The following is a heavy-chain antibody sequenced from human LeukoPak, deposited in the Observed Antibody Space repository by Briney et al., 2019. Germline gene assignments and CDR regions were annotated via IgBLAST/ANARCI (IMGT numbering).Heavy chain of an antibody. CDR3: ARDLTVTSTCWFDR. CDR2: ITSSSSYT. Sequence: GGSLRLSCAVSGFTFSSYSMNWVRQAPGKGLEWVSSITSSSSYTYYADSVKGRFTISRDNAKNSLYLQMNSLRAEDTAVYYCARDLTVTSTCWFDRWGQGTLVTVSS. J-gene: IGHJ5*02. V-gene: IGHV3-21*01. D-gene: IGHD4-11*01. CDR1: GFTFSSYS.